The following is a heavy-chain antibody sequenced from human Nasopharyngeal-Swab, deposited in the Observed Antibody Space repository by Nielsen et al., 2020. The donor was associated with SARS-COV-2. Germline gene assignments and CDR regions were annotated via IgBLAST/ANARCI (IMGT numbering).Heavy chain of an antibody. CDR1: GGSFSGYY. J-gene: IGHJ4*02. CDR3: ARGNGAFDY. Sequence: SETLSLTCAVYGGSFSGYYWSWIRQPPGKGLEWIGEINHSGGTNYNPSLKSRVTISVDTPKNQFSLKLSSVTAADTAVYYCARGNGAFDYWGQGTLVTVSS. V-gene: IGHV4-34*01. CDR2: INHSGGT. D-gene: IGHD4-17*01.